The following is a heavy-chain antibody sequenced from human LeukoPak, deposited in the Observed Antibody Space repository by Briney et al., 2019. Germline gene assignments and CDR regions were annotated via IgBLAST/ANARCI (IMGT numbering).Heavy chain of an antibody. CDR2: IIPILGIA. Sequence: GASVKVSCKASGGTFSSYAISWVRQAPGQGLEWMGRIIPILGIANYAQKFQGRVTITADKSTSTAYMELSSLRSEDTAVYHCARGLEGYCTNGVCPWGQGTLVTVSS. V-gene: IGHV1-69*04. D-gene: IGHD2-8*01. CDR1: GGTFSSYA. J-gene: IGHJ5*02. CDR3: ARGLEGYCTNGVCP.